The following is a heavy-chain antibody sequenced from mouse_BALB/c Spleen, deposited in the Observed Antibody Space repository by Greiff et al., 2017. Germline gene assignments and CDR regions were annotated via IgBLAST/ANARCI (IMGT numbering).Heavy chain of an antibody. J-gene: IGHJ4*01. D-gene: IGHD3-1*01. V-gene: IGHV1S137*01. CDR2: ISTYYGDA. CDR1: GYTFTDYA. Sequence: QVQLQQSGAELVRPGVSVKISCKGSGYTFTDYAMHWVKQSHAKSLEWIGVISTYYGDASYNQKFKGKATMTVDKSSSTAYMELARLTSEDSAIYYCARGEGAFDYWGQGTSVTVSS. CDR3: ARGEGAFDY.